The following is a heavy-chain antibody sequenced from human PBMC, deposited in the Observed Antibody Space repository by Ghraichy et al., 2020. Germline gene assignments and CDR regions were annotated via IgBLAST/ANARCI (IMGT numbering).Heavy chain of an antibody. CDR1: GGSISSYY. V-gene: IGHV4-59*08. D-gene: IGHD1-26*01. CDR2: IYYSGST. CDR3: ARPAYSGSYWNAFDI. Sequence: SETLSLTCTVSGGSISSYYWSWIRQPPGKGLEWIGYIYYSGSTNYNPSLKSRVTISVDTSKNQFSLKLSSVTAADTAVYYCARPAYSGSYWNAFDIWGQGTMVTVSS. J-gene: IGHJ3*02.